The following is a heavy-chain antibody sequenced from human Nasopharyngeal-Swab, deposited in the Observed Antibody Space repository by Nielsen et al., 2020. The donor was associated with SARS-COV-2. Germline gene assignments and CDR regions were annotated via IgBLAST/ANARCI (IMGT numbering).Heavy chain of an antibody. CDR2: ISSSSSYI. V-gene: IGHV3-21*04. Sequence: VRQAPGKGLEWVSSISSSSSYIYYADSVKGRFTISRDNAKNTLYLQMNSLRAEDTALYYCAKWTAVTGYWGFDYWGQGTLVTVSS. D-gene: IGHD3-9*01. J-gene: IGHJ4*02. CDR3: AKWTAVTGYWGFDY.